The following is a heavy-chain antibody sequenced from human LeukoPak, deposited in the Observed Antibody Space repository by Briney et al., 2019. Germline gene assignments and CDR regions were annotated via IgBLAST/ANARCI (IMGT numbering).Heavy chain of an antibody. Sequence: PSGTLSLTCAVSGDSISNSHWRSWVRQSPGRGLEWMGEVYHTGVINHNPSLKSRVAISVDKSKNQFSLNLTFVTAADTAVYYCVRVRRGAEFDTWGQGTLVTVSS. CDR1: GDSISNSHW. CDR3: VRVRRGAEFDT. V-gene: IGHV4-4*02. D-gene: IGHD1-26*01. J-gene: IGHJ4*02. CDR2: VYHTGVI.